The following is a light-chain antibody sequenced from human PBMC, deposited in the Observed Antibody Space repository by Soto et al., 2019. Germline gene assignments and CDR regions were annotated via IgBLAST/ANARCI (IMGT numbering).Light chain of an antibody. CDR2: ANN. CDR1: SSNIGAGYD. J-gene: IGLJ1*01. V-gene: IGLV1-40*01. CDR3: QSYDSSLSGSRV. Sequence: QSVLTQPPSVSGAPGQRVTISCTGSSSNIGAGYDVHWYQQLPGTAPKLLIYANNNRPSGVPDRFSGSKSGPSASLTITGLQAEDEADYYCQSYDSSLSGSRVFGTGTKVTVL.